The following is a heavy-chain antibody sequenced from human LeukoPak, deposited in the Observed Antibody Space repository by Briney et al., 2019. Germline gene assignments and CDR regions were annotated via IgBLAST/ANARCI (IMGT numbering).Heavy chain of an antibody. CDR2: MSPNNNNA. D-gene: IGHD2-2*01. CDR1: GYPFTSYD. J-gene: IGHJ5*02. CDR3: ATKIPRTLYP. Sequence: ASVKVSCKASGYPFTSYDLNWVREATGQGLEWMGWMSPNNNNAGCAQKFQGRVTMTMNTSITTAYMELSSLTSEDTAVYYCATKIPRTLYPWGQGTLVTVSS. V-gene: IGHV1-8*01.